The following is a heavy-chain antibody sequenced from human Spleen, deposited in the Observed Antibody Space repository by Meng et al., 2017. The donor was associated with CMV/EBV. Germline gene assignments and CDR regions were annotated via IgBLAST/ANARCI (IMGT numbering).Heavy chain of an antibody. D-gene: IGHD3-10*01. Sequence: SETLSLTCTVSDGSISSSSYYWGWIRQPPGKGLEWIGSIYYSGSTYYNPSLNSRVTISIDTSKKEFSLTLTSVTAADTPVYFCARGLIYGTGIGIRGWHYDYYGVDVWGQGTTVTVSS. CDR3: ARGLIYGTGIGIRGWHYDYYGVDV. J-gene: IGHJ6*02. CDR1: DGSISSSSYY. CDR2: IYYSGST. V-gene: IGHV4-39*07.